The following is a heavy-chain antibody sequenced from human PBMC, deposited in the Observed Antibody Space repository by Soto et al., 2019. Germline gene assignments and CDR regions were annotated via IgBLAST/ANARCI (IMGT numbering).Heavy chain of an antibody. Sequence: QLQLQESGPGLVKPSETLSVTCTVSGDSVSSSHYYWGWIRLPPGKGLEWIGSVYYSGSTYYNPSLKTRVTLSVDTSKNQFSLKLSSVTAADAAIDFCARHPSFSGWEYYFDYWGEGTLVTVTS. D-gene: IGHD6-19*01. CDR3: ARHPSFSGWEYYFDY. V-gene: IGHV4-39*01. CDR2: VYYSGST. CDR1: GDSVSSSHYY. J-gene: IGHJ4*02.